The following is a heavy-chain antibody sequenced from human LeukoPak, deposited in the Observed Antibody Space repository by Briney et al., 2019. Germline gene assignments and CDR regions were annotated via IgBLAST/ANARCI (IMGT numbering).Heavy chain of an antibody. CDR3: ARDLGSSSSRNGY. V-gene: IGHV3-21*01. CDR1: GFTFSSYG. J-gene: IGHJ4*02. Sequence: GGSLRLSRAASGFTFSSYGMHWVRQAPGKGLEWVSSISSSSSYIYYADSVKGRFTISRDNAKNSLYLQMNSLRAEDTAVYYCARDLGSSSSRNGYWGQGTLVTVSS. CDR2: ISSSSSYI. D-gene: IGHD6-6*01.